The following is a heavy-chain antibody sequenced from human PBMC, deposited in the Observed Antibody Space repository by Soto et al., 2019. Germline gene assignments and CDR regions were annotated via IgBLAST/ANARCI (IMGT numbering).Heavy chain of an antibody. J-gene: IGHJ5*02. Sequence: SETLSLTCTVSGASISGYYWSWIRKSAGKGLEWIGRIYATGTTDYNTSLKSRVMMSVDTSKKQFSLKLRSVTAADTAVYYCVRDGTKTLRDWFDPWGQGISVTVSS. D-gene: IGHD1-1*01. V-gene: IGHV4-4*07. CDR1: GASISGYY. CDR2: IYATGTT. CDR3: VRDGTKTLRDWFDP.